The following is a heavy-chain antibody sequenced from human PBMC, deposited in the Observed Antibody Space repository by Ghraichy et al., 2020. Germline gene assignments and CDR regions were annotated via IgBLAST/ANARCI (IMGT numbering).Heavy chain of an antibody. CDR1: GFTFSKYG. CDR2: ISDSGDTT. D-gene: IGHD6-6*01. Sequence: GGSLRLSCTVSGFTFSKYGMNWVRQAPGKGLEWVSGISDSGDTTYYADSVKGRFTTSRDNSKNTLYVQMSSLRAEDTAVYYCAKGYSGDSSASDYWGQGTLVTVSS. J-gene: IGHJ4*02. CDR3: AKGYSGDSSASDY. V-gene: IGHV3-23*01.